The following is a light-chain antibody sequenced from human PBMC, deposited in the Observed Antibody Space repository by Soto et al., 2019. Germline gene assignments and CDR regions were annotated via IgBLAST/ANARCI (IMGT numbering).Light chain of an antibody. V-gene: IGKV3-15*01. CDR3: QQYNVWPLT. Sequence: EIVMTQSPATLSVSPGERATLSCRDSESDSSNLAWYQQKPGQTPKLLIYVASTRATGIPARFSGSGSGTEFTLTISSLQSEDFAVYYCQQYNVWPLTFGGGTKVEFK. CDR2: VAS. CDR1: ESDSSN. J-gene: IGKJ4*01.